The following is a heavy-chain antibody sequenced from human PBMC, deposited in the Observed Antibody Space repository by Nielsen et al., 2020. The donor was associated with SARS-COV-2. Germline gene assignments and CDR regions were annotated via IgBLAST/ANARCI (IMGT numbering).Heavy chain of an antibody. J-gene: IGHJ4*02. D-gene: IGHD5-24*01. Sequence: GSLRLSCAVYGGSFSGYYWSWIRQPPGKGLAWMGEINHSGSTNYNPSLKSRVTISVDTSKNQFSLKLSSVTAADTAVYYCARGGGYKRYWGQGTLVTVSS. CDR2: INHSGST. V-gene: IGHV4-34*01. CDR1: GGSFSGYY. CDR3: ARGGGYKRY.